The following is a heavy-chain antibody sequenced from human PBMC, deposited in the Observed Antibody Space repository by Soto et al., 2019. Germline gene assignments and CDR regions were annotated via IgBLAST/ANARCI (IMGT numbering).Heavy chain of an antibody. CDR3: TRDRGFGMAV. J-gene: IGHJ6*02. V-gene: IGHV4-31*03. CDR2: IYDNGIT. CDR1: GGSISGGRYY. Sequence: QVPLQESGPGLVKPSQTLSLTCNVSGGSISGGRYYWNWIRQHPGKGLEWIGNIYDNGITYYNPSLKSRVMISEDTSKNPLSLRLSSVTAADTAVYYCTRDRGFGMAVWGQGTTVTVSS.